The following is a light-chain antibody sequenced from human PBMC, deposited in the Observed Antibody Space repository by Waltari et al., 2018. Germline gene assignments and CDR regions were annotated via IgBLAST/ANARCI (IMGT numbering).Light chain of an antibody. CDR2: AAS. J-gene: IGKJ1*01. CDR3: QNHERLPAT. V-gene: IGKV3-20*01. CDR1: QSFSKY. Sequence: EVVLTQSPGTLSLSPGERAHLSCRASQSFSKYLAWSQQRPGPAPRLLIYAASTRATGIPDRFSGSGSGTDFSLTISRLGPEDFAVYYCQNHERLPATFGQGTKVEIK.